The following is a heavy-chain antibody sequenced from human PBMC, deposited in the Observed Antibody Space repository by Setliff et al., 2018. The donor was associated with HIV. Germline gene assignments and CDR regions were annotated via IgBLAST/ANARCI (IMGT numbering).Heavy chain of an antibody. V-gene: IGHV4-61*02. CDR1: GGSLSSGYYY. D-gene: IGHD3-10*01. CDR2: IYSSGST. CDR3: ARDMGGGDWYFDL. Sequence: SETLSLTCTVSGGSLSSGYYYWSWVRQPAGKGLEWIGPIYSSGSTNYNPSLKSRVTISVDTSKNQFSLKLSSVTAADTAVYYCARDMGGGDWYFDLWGRGTLVTVSS. J-gene: IGHJ2*01.